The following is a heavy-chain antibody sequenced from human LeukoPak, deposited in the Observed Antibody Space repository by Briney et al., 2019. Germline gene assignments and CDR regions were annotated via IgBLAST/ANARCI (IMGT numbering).Heavy chain of an antibody. CDR3: TTLPVYSYGYLKDY. D-gene: IGHD5-18*01. CDR2: IKATSDGGTT. Sequence: GGSLRLSCAASGFTFSKAWMSWVRQAPGKGLEWVGHIKATSDGGTTEYGAPVKGRFTISRDDSKNTLYLQMNSLKSENTAVYFCTTLPVYSYGYLKDYWGQGTLVTVSS. J-gene: IGHJ4*02. V-gene: IGHV3-15*01. CDR1: GFTFSKAW.